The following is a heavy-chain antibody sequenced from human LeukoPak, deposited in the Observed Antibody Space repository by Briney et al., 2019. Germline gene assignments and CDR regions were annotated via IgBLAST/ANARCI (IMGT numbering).Heavy chain of an antibody. CDR1: GGSISSYY. V-gene: IGHV4-4*09. Sequence: SETLSLTCTVSGGSISSYYWSWIRQPPGKGLEWIGYIYTSGSTNYNPSLKSRVTISVDTSKNQFSLKLSSVTAADTAAYYCAGMGSSGWSNFDYWGQGTLVTVSS. CDR2: IYTSGST. J-gene: IGHJ4*02. D-gene: IGHD6-19*01. CDR3: AGMGSSGWSNFDY.